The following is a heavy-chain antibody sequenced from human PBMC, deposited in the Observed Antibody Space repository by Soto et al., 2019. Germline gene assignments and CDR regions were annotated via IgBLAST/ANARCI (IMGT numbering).Heavy chain of an antibody. V-gene: IGHV4-30-4*01. J-gene: IGHJ4*02. Sequence: SETLSLTCTVSGGPVSGDDYYWSWILQPPGKGLEWIGSYYYSGTTYYNPSLKSRVTISVDTSKSHFSLTMSSVTAADTAVYFCAQRSGFYTGIDFWGQGTLVTVSS. CDR1: GGPVSGDDYY. CDR3: AQRSGFYTGIDF. D-gene: IGHD3-3*01. CDR2: YYYSGTT.